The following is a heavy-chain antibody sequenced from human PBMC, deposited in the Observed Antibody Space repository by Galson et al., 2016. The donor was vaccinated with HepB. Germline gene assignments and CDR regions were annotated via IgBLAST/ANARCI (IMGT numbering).Heavy chain of an antibody. Sequence: SLRLSCATSGFTFSSYNIHWVRHVPGKGLEWVAVIWHDGSNKYYGDSVKGRFSISRDNSKNTLDLQMNSLRAEDSALYLCARGACSSSSCYYFDYWGQGALVTVSS. D-gene: IGHD2-15*01. V-gene: IGHV3-33*01. J-gene: IGHJ4*02. CDR2: IWHDGSNK. CDR3: ARGACSSSSCYYFDY. CDR1: GFTFSSYN.